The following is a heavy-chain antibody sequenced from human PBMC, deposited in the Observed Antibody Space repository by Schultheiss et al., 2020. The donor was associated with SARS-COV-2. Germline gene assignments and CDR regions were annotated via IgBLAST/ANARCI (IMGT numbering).Heavy chain of an antibody. D-gene: IGHD3-3*01. CDR2: IIPIFGTA. V-gene: IGHV1-69*13. Sequence: SVKVSCKASGGTFSSYAISWVRQAPGQGLEWMGGIIPIFGTANYAQKFQGRVTITADESTSTAYMELSSLRSEDTAVYYCARDRYDFWSGYVSYWYFDLSGRGAPVTVSS. CDR1: GGTFSSYA. J-gene: IGHJ2*01. CDR3: ARDRYDFWSGYVSYWYFDL.